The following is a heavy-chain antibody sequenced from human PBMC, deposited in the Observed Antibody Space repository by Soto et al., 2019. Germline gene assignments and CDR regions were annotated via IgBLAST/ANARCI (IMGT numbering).Heavy chain of an antibody. CDR3: ARDRDGSGRTDFDC. CDR1: GDSVASNSSA. Sequence: QTLSLTFAIAGDSVASNSSAWNCIRQSPSRGLEWLGRTYYRAKWFNDYAVSVKSRITISPDTSKNQFSLQLNSVTPEDTAVYYCARDRDGSGRTDFDCWGQGTLVPVSS. CDR2: TYYRAKWFN. D-gene: IGHD6-19*01. V-gene: IGHV6-1*01. J-gene: IGHJ4*02.